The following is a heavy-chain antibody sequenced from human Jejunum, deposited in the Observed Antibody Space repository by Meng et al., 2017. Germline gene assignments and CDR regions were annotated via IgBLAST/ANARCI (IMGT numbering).Heavy chain of an antibody. Sequence: SETLSLTCTVSTGPISSNYHSGWIRQPPGKGLEWIVNIYSSGSNYYNTSLNRRVTMSVDTSKNQFTLKLRSLTVADTAVYYCGSGNLMVTSPFDDWGQGTAVTVSS. CDR2: IYSSGSN. V-gene: IGHV4-39*06. CDR1: TGPISSNYH. D-gene: IGHD2-8*01. CDR3: GSGNLMVTSPFDD. J-gene: IGHJ4*01.